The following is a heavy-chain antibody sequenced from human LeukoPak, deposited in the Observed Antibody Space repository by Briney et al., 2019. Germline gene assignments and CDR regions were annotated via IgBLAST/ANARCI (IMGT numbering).Heavy chain of an antibody. CDR3: AKTRPLDSSSWSHGDY. D-gene: IGHD6-13*01. V-gene: IGHV3-23*01. CDR1: GFTFSSYA. Sequence: GGSLRLPCAASGFTFSSYAMSWVRQAPGKGLEWVSAISGSGDSTYYGDSVKGRFTISRDNSKNTLYLQMNSLRAEDTAVYYCAKTRPLDSSSWSHGDYWGQGTLVTVSS. CDR2: ISGSGDST. J-gene: IGHJ4*02.